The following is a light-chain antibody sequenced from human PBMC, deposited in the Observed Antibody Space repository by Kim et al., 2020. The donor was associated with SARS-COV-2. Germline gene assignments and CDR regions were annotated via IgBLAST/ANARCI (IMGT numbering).Light chain of an antibody. CDR1: QSVGIN. CDR2: HAS. J-gene: IGKJ2*01. V-gene: IGKV3-15*01. CDR3: QQFNYWPFT. Sequence: SVSAGERVTLSCRASQSVGINLAWYQQKPGQAPRLLIFHASSRATGTPARISGSGSGTDFTLTISSLQSEDFAVYYCQQFNYWPFTFGQGTKLEI.